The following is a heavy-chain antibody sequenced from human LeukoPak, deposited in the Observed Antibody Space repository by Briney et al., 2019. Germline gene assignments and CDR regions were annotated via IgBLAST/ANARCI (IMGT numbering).Heavy chain of an antibody. D-gene: IGHD6-19*01. CDR3: ARSGIAVAGTRYFDL. CDR2: ISHSGGTNYT. J-gene: IGHJ2*01. CDR1: GDSFIENY. Sequence: PSETLSLTCAVYGDSFIENYWSWIRQPPGKGLEWIGEISHSGGTNYTNYNPSLKSRVTISIDTSKNQFSLRLSSVTAADTAVYYCARSGIAVAGTRYFDLWGRGTLVTVSS. V-gene: IGHV4-34*01.